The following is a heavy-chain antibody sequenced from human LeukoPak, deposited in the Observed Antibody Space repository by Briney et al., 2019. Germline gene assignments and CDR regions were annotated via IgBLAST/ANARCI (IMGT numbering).Heavy chain of an antibody. CDR2: IIPIFGTA. V-gene: IGHV1-69*13. Sequence: SVKVSCKASGGTFSSYAISWVRQAPGQGLEWMGGIIPIFGTANYAQKFQGRVTITADESTSTAYMELSSLRSEDTAVYYCARGTLHYDFWSGYHYYYYGMDAWGQGTTVTVSS. J-gene: IGHJ6*02. D-gene: IGHD3-3*01. CDR1: GGTFSSYA. CDR3: ARGTLHYDFWSGYHYYYYGMDA.